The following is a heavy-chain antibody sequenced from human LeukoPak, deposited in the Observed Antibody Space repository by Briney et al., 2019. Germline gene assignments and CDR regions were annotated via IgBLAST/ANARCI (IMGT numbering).Heavy chain of an antibody. V-gene: IGHV4-38-2*02. CDR1: GYSISSGYY. CDR3: AVRLNDYVWGSYQAYDY. D-gene: IGHD3-16*02. Sequence: SETLSLTYTVSGYSISSGYYWGWIRQPPGKGLEWIGSIYHSRRPYYHPSLKSRVPISVDTSKNQFSLKLSSVTAADTAVYYCAVRLNDYVWGSYQAYDYWGQGTLVTVSS. CDR2: IYHSRRP. J-gene: IGHJ4*02.